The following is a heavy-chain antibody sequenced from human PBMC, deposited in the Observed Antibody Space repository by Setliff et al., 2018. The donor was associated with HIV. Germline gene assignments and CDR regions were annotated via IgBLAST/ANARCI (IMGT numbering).Heavy chain of an antibody. Sequence: SETLSLTCTVSGGSISSYYWGWIRQPPGKGLEWIGSIYYSGSTYYNPSLKSRVTISVDTSKNQFSLKLSSVTAADTAVYYCARLGGLWFGEALVDYWGQGTLVTVSS. V-gene: IGHV4-39*01. CDR1: GGSISSYY. D-gene: IGHD3-10*01. CDR2: IYYSGST. J-gene: IGHJ4*02. CDR3: ARLGGLWFGEALVDY.